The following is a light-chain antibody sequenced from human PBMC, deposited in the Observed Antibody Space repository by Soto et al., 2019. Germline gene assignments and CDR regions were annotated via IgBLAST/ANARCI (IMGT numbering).Light chain of an antibody. CDR3: QQCYSSPRT. Sequence: DIQMTQSPSTLSASVGDRVTITCRASQSISTYLNWYQQKVGRAPTLLIYAASSLQSGVPSRFSGGGSGTAFTLTISSLQPEDFAMYFCQQCYSSPRTVGQGTKVEIK. V-gene: IGKV1-39*01. CDR1: QSISTY. CDR2: AAS. J-gene: IGKJ1*01.